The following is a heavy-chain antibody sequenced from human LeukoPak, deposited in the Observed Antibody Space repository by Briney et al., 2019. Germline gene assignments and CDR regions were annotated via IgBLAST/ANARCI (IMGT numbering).Heavy chain of an antibody. J-gene: IGHJ4*02. V-gene: IGHV3-7*01. D-gene: IGHD2-2*01. CDR1: GFTFSSYS. Sequence: GGSLRLSCAASGFTFSSYSMNWVRQAPGKGLEWVANIKQDGSEKYYVDSVKGRFTISRDNAKNSLYLQMNSLRAEDTAVYYCARVGQLLGNNDYWGQGTLVTVSS. CDR3: ARVGQLLGNNDY. CDR2: IKQDGSEK.